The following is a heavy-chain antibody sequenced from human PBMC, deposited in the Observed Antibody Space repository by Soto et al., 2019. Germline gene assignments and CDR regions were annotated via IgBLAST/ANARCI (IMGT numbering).Heavy chain of an antibody. J-gene: IGHJ4*02. Sequence: EVQLVESGGGLVQPGGSLRLSCAASGFSITNTWMHWVRQAPGKGLEWVGRVKSKAEGGTADYAAPVKGRFTVSRDDSKTTLYLQMNSLKMEYMSVYYCNSYPDFCSGHTPLWGQGTLVTVSP. CDR3: NSYPDFCSGHTPL. CDR2: VKSKAEGGTA. D-gene: IGHD3-3*01. CDR1: GFSITNTW. V-gene: IGHV3-15*07.